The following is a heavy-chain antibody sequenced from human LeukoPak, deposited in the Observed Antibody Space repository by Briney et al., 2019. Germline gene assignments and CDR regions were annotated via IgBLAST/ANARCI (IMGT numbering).Heavy chain of an antibody. CDR1: GGTFSSYA. V-gene: IGHV1-69*04. CDR3: ARGYYDSSGYYLIEYFQH. D-gene: IGHD3-22*01. CDR2: IIPILGIA. J-gene: IGHJ1*01. Sequence: SVKVSCKASGGTFSSYAISWVRQAPGQGLEWMGRIIPILGIANYAQKFQGRVTITADKSTSTAHMELSSLRSEDTAVYYCARGYYDSSGYYLIEYFQHWGQGTLVTVSS.